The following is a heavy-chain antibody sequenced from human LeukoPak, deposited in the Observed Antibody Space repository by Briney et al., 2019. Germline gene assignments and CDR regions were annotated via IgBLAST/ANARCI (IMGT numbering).Heavy chain of an antibody. CDR1: GYTFTSYG. CDR2: ISAYNGNT. Sequence: GASVKVSCKASGYTFTSYGISWVRQAPGQGLEWMGWISAYNGNTNYAQKLQGRVTMTTDTSTSTAYMELRSLRSDDTAVYYCARGKIAAAPYYYYGMDVWGQGTTVTVSS. V-gene: IGHV1-18*01. D-gene: IGHD6-25*01. J-gene: IGHJ6*02. CDR3: ARGKIAAAPYYYYGMDV.